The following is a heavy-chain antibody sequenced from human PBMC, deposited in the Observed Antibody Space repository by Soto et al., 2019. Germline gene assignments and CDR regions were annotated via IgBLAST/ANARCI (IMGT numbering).Heavy chain of an antibody. CDR1: GFTVSSNY. V-gene: IGHV3-66*01. CDR2: IYSGGST. CDR3: ASWDIFSRGLFDY. J-gene: IGHJ4*02. Sequence: EVQLVESGGGLVQPGGSLRLSCAASGFTVSSNYMSWVRQAPGKGLEWVSVIYSGGSTYYADSVKGRFTISRDNSKNTLYLQMNSLRAEDTAVYYCASWDIFSRGLFDYWGQGTLVTVSS. D-gene: IGHD3-9*01.